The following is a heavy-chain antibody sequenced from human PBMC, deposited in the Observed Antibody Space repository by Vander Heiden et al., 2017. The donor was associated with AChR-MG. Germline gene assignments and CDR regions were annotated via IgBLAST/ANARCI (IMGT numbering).Heavy chain of an antibody. CDR2: INHSGST. CDR3: ARDYCSGGSCYSGNYFDY. D-gene: IGHD2-15*01. V-gene: IGHV4-34*01. Sequence: QVQLQQWGAGLLKPSATLSLTCAVYGGSFSGYYWSWIRQPPGKGLEWIGEINHSGSTNYNPSLKSRVTISVDTSKNQFSLKLSSVTAADTAVYYCARDYCSGGSCYSGNYFDYWGQGTLVTVSS. CDR1: GGSFSGYY. J-gene: IGHJ4*02.